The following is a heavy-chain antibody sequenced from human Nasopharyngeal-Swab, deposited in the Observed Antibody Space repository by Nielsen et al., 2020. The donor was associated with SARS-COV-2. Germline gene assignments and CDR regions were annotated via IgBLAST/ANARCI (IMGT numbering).Heavy chain of an antibody. J-gene: IGHJ3*02. CDR3: ARGWLLHAFDI. D-gene: IGHD6-19*01. CDR2: MNQNRGNT. Sequence: ASVKGSCKAAEYTFNSYEINWVRQATGQGLEWMGWMNQNRGNTGYAQKFQGRVTMTRNTSIRKAYMELSSLRSEATAVYYCARGWLLHAFDIWGQGPMVTVSS. V-gene: IGHV1-8*01. CDR1: EYTFNSYE.